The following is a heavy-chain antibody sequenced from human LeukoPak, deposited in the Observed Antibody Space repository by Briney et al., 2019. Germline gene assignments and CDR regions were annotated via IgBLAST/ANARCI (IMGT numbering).Heavy chain of an antibody. J-gene: IGHJ4*02. CDR1: GGTFSSYA. CDR3: ARGYCSGGSCYYPFDY. V-gene: IGHV1-69*05. CDR2: IIPIFGTA. Sequence: ASVKVSCKASGGTFSSYAISWVRQAPGQGLEWMGRIIPIFGTANYAQKFQGRVTITTDESTSTAYMELSSLRSEDTAVYYCARGYCSGGSCYYPFDYSRQGTLVTVSS. D-gene: IGHD2-15*01.